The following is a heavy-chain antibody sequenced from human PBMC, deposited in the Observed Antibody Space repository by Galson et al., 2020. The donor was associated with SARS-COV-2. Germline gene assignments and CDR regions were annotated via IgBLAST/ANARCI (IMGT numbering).Heavy chain of an antibody. CDR1: GDSVSSNSVA. J-gene: IGHJ4*02. V-gene: IGHV6-1*01. Sequence: SETLSLNCDISGDSVSSNSVAWNWIRRSPSRGLEWLGRTYYRSKWYSEYAESVKSRLSIIADTSKNQFSLHLKSVTSEDTAVYYCSRGTEGRGVIDFFDYWGRGTLVTVSS. CDR3: SRGTEGRGVIDFFDY. CDR2: TYYRSKWYS. D-gene: IGHD3-16*02.